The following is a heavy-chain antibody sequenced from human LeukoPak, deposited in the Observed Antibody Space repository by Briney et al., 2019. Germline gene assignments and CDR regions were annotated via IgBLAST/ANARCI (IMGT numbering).Heavy chain of an antibody. Sequence: GGSLRLSCAASGFTFSSYAMSWVRQAPGKGLEWVSGISGSGDNTYYADSVKGRSTISRDTSKNTRYRQMNSLRADDTAVYYCAKGGLVHRFDPWGQGTLVTVSS. CDR1: GFTFSSYA. V-gene: IGHV3-23*01. CDR2: ISGSGDNT. CDR3: AKGGLVHRFDP. J-gene: IGHJ5*02.